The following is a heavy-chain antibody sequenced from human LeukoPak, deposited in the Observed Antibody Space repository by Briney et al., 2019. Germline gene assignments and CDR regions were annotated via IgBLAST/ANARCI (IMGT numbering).Heavy chain of an antibody. J-gene: IGHJ4*02. CDR2: INHSGST. CDR1: GGSFSGYY. V-gene: IGHV4-34*01. Sequence: SETLSLTCAVHGGSFSGYYWSWIRQPPGKGLEWIGEINHSGSTNYNPSLKSRVTISVDMSKNQFSLKLSSVTAADTAVYYCASMDIPLSQLDYWGQGTLVTVSS. D-gene: IGHD2-2*03. CDR3: ASMDIPLSQLDY.